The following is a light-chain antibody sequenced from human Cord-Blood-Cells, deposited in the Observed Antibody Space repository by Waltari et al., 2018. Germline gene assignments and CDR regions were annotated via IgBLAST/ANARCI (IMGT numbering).Light chain of an antibody. CDR2: EGS. V-gene: IGLV2-23*01. Sequence: QSALTQPASVSGSPGQSITISCTGTSSDVGSYNLVSWYQQHPGKAPKIMIYEGSKRPSGVSNCFSGSKSGNTASLTISGLQAEDEADYYCCSYAGSSTWVFGGGTKLTVL. CDR1: SSDVGSYNL. J-gene: IGLJ3*02. CDR3: CSYAGSSTWV.